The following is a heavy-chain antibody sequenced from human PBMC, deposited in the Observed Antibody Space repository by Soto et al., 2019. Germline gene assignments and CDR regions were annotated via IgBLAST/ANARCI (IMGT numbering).Heavy chain of an antibody. V-gene: IGHV3-53*04. J-gene: IGHJ6*03. CDR1: GFTVSSNY. CDR2: IYSGGST. Sequence: PGGSLRLSCAASGFTVSSNYMSWVRQAPGKGLEWVSVIYSGGSTYYADSVKGRFTISRHNSKNTLYLQMNSLRAEDTAVYYCARDSYCSSTSCYSSYMDVWGKGTTVTVSS. CDR3: ARDSYCSSTSCYSSYMDV. D-gene: IGHD2-2*01.